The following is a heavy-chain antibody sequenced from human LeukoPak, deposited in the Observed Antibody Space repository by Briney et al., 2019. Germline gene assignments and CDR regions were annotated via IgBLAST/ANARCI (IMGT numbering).Heavy chain of an antibody. CDR2: ISTSTSTI. V-gene: IGHV3-48*02. CDR1: GFTFSSYS. Sequence: GGSLRLSCAASGFTFSSYSMNWVRQAPGKGLEWVSYISTSTSTIYYADPVKGRFTISRDNAKNSLYLQMNSLRDEDTAVYYCARYSSGHDAFDIWGQGTMVTVSS. J-gene: IGHJ3*02. D-gene: IGHD6-19*01. CDR3: ARYSSGHDAFDI.